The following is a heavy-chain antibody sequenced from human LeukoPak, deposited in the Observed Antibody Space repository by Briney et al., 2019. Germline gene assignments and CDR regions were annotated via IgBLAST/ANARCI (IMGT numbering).Heavy chain of an antibody. CDR3: ARKGIAVGDKYYYYGMDV. CDR1: GYTFTSYA. D-gene: IGHD6-19*01. V-gene: IGHV1-3*01. J-gene: IGHJ6*02. CDR2: INAGNGNT. Sequence: ASVKVSCKASGYTFTSYAMHWVRQAPGQRLEWMGWINAGNGNTKYSQKFQGRVTITRDTSASTAYMELSSLRSEDTAVYYCARKGIAVGDKYYYYGMDVWGPGTTVTVSS.